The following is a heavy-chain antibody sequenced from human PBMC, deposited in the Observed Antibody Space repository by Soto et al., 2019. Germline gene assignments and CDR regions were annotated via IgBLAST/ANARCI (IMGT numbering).Heavy chain of an antibody. Sequence: EVQLVESGGGLVQTGGSLRLSCAASRFTFSSYSMNWVRQAPGKGLEWVSYISSGSSTIYYADSVKGRFTISRDNAKNSLYLQMNSLRDADTAVYYCARTIWRGAFDIWGQGTLVSVSS. J-gene: IGHJ3*02. CDR1: RFTFSSYS. V-gene: IGHV3-48*02. D-gene: IGHD3-9*01. CDR3: ARTIWRGAFDI. CDR2: ISSGSSTI.